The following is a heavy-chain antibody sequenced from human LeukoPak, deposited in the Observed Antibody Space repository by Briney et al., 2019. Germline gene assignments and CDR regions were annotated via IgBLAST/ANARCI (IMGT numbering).Heavy chain of an antibody. CDR1: GGSISSSSYY. J-gene: IGHJ4*02. D-gene: IGHD6-13*01. CDR3: ARHIKSSRSNFDY. Sequence: SETLSLTCTVSGGSISSSSYYWGWIRQPPGKGLEWIGSIYYSGSTYYNPSLKSRVTISVNTSKNQFSLKLSSVTAADTAVYYCARHIKSSRSNFDYWGQGTLVTVSS. V-gene: IGHV4-39*01. CDR2: IYYSGST.